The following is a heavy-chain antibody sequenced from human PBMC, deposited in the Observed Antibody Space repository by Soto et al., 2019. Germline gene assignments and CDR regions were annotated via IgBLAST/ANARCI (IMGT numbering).Heavy chain of an antibody. J-gene: IGHJ5*02. CDR1: GYTLTELS. D-gene: IGHD2-15*01. CDR2: FDPEDGET. Sequence: ASVKVSCKVSGYTLTELSMHWVRQAPGKGLEWMGGFDPEDGETIYAQKFQGRVTMTEDTSTDTAYMELSSLRSEDTAVYYCATDPPGYCSGGSCLGGFDPWGQGTLVTV. V-gene: IGHV1-24*01. CDR3: ATDPPGYCSGGSCLGGFDP.